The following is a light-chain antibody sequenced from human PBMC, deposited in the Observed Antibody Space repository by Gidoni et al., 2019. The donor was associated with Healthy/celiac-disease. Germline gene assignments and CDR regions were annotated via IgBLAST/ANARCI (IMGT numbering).Light chain of an antibody. V-gene: IGKV1-8*01. CDR2: GAS. CDR3: QQYYNYPWT. J-gene: IGKJ1*01. Sequence: IRMTQSPSSFSASTGDRVTITCRASQGIRSYLAWYQQKPGKAPKLLIYGASTLQSGVPSRFSGSGSGTDFTLTISCLQSEDFATYYCQQYYNYPWTFGQGTKVEIK. CDR1: QGIRSY.